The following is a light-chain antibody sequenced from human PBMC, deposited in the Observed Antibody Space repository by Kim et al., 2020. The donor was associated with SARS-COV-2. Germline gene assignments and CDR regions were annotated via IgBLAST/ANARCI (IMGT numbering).Light chain of an antibody. CDR2: QDS. CDR1: KLGDKY. V-gene: IGLV3-1*01. J-gene: IGLJ1*01. CDR3: QAWDSSTGGV. Sequence: SYELTQPPSVSVSPGQTASITCSGDKLGDKYACWYQQKPGQSPVLVIYQDSKRPSGIPERFSGSNPGNTATLTISGTQAMDEADYYCQAWDSSTGGVFGTGTKVTVL.